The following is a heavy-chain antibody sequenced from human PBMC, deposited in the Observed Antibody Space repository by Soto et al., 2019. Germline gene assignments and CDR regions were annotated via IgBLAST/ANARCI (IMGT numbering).Heavy chain of an antibody. J-gene: IGHJ6*02. D-gene: IGHD3-10*01. V-gene: IGHV5-51*01. CDR1: GYTFTNYL. Sequence: GESLKISCNASGYTFTNYLIGWVRQMPGKGLAWMGIIYPGDSDTRYRPSFQCQVTISVQKSISTAYLQWRSLKASDSAMYYCARPHLPGNYPSGSDFFYGMDVWGQGTTVTVSS. CDR3: ARPHLPGNYPSGSDFFYGMDV. CDR2: IYPGDSDT.